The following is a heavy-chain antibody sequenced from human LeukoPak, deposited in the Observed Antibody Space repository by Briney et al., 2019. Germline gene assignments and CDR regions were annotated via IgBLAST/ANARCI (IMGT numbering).Heavy chain of an antibody. J-gene: IGHJ4*02. CDR2: ISSSGITI. CDR3: ALSGYSSTWSAFDY. V-gene: IGHV3-48*03. CDR1: GFTFGSYE. D-gene: IGHD6-13*01. Sequence: GGSRRLSCATSGFTFGSYEMNWVGQAPGKGLEWVSYISSSGITIYYADSVKGRFTISRDNAKNSLYLQMNSLRAEDTAVYYCALSGYSSTWSAFDYWGQGTLVTVSS.